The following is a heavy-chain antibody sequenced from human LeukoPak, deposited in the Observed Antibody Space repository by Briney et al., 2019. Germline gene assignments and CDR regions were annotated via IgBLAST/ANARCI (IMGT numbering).Heavy chain of an antibody. CDR1: GYTFTGYY. D-gene: IGHD3-10*01. CDR3: ARGPTRGTKTENWFDP. J-gene: IGHJ5*02. Sequence: ASVKVSCKASGYTFTGYYMHWVRQAPGQGLEWMGRINPNSGGTNYAQKFQGRVTMTRDTSISTAYMELSRLRSDDTAVYYCARGPTRGTKTENWFDPWGQGTLVTVSS. V-gene: IGHV1-2*06. CDR2: INPNSGGT.